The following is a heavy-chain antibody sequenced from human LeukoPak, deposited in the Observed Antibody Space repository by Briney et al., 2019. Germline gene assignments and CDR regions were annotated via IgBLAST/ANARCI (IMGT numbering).Heavy chain of an antibody. CDR1: GYTFTGYY. V-gene: IGHV1-2*02. Sequence: ASVKVSCKTSGYTFTGYYMNWVRQAPGQGLEWMGWINPNSGGTNYAQKFQDRVTMTRDTSISTAYMELSKLRSDDTAVYYCATSGGQLLVSAILDFWGQGTLVTVSS. J-gene: IGHJ4*02. CDR3: ATSGGQLLVSAILDF. CDR2: INPNSGGT. D-gene: IGHD6-13*01.